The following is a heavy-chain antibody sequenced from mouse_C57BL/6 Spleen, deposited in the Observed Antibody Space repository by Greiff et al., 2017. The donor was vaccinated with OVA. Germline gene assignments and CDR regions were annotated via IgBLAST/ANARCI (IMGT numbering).Heavy chain of an antibody. D-gene: IGHD2-3*01. CDR1: GYTFTSYW. CDR2: IHPNSGST. V-gene: IGHV1-64*01. J-gene: IGHJ4*01. Sequence: VQLQQPGAELVKPGASVKLSCKASGYTFTSYWMHWVKQRPGQGLEWIGMIHPNSGSTNYNEKFKSKATLTVDKSSSTAYMQLSSLTSEDSAVYYCARGAWLLQDYAMDYWGQGTSVTVSS. CDR3: ARGAWLLQDYAMDY.